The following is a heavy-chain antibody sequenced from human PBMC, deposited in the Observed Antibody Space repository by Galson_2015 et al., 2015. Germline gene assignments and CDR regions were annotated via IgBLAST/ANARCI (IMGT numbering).Heavy chain of an antibody. D-gene: IGHD3-22*01. CDR3: ARGGGAYDTTGYPPYH. V-gene: IGHV3-30*03. Sequence: SLRLSCAASGFIFSNYGVHWVRQAPGKGLEWVAVISHDGSNEYYADSVKGRFTISRDNSKSTLYLQMDSLRAEDTAVYFCARGGGAYDTTGYPPYHWGQGTLVTVSS. CDR1: GFIFSNYG. CDR2: ISHDGSNE. J-gene: IGHJ5*02.